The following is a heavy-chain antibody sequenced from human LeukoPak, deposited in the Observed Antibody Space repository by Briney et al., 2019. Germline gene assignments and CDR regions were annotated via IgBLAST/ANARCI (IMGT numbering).Heavy chain of an antibody. CDR3: PTIRGYTSSWPFDY. V-gene: IGHV3-11*01. Sequence: GGSLRLSCAASGFTFSDYYMSWIRQAPGKGLEWVSYISSSGSTIYYADSVKGRFTISRDNAKNSLYLQMNSLRAEDTAVYYCPTIRGYTSSWPFDYWGQGALVTVSS. CDR1: GFTFSDYY. D-gene: IGHD6-13*01. CDR2: ISSSGSTI. J-gene: IGHJ4*02.